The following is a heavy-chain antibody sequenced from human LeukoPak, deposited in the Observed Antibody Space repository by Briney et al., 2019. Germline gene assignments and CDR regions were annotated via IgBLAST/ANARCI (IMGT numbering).Heavy chain of an antibody. V-gene: IGHV4-34*01. Sequence: SETLSLTCAVYGGSFSGYYWSWIRQPPGKGLEWIGEINHSGSTNYNPSLKSRVTISVDTSKNQFSLKLSSVTAADTAVYYCARGYEKFGELSPLSYWGQGTLVTVSS. D-gene: IGHD3-10*01. CDR1: GGSFSGYY. CDR3: ARGYEKFGELSPLSY. CDR2: INHSGST. J-gene: IGHJ4*02.